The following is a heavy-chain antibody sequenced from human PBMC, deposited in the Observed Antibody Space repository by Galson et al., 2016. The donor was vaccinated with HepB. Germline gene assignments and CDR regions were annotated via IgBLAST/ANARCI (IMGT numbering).Heavy chain of an antibody. CDR3: ARWNFKNRGGRDYGLDV. CDR2: TYYRSEWFY. D-gene: IGHD1-7*01. CDR1: GDSVSSNSVT. V-gene: IGHV6-1*01. Sequence: CAISGDSVSSNSVTWNWIRQSPSRGLEWLARTYYRSEWFYDYGKSVKSRITVTPDTSRNQFSLQLDSVTPEDTAVYFCARWNFKNRGGRDYGLDVWGQGTTVTVSS. J-gene: IGHJ6*02.